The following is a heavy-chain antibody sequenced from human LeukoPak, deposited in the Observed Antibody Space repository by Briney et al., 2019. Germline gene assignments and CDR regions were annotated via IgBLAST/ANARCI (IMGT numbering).Heavy chain of an antibody. CDR3: ARPRGNVEMATIPFDY. Sequence: GGSLRLSCAASGFTFSSYWMSWVRQAPGKGLEWVANIKQDGSEKYYVDSVKGRFTISRDNAKNSLYLQMNGLRAEDTAVYYCARPRGNVEMATIPFDYWGQGTLVTVSS. CDR2: IKQDGSEK. V-gene: IGHV3-7*01. D-gene: IGHD5-24*01. J-gene: IGHJ4*02. CDR1: GFTFSSYW.